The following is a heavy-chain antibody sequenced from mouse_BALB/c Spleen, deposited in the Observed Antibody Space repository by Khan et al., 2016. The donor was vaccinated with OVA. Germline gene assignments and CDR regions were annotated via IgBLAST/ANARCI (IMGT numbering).Heavy chain of an antibody. Sequence: EVELVESGGGVVKPGGSLKLSCSASGFTFSSFAMSWVRQTPEKRLEWVATISSGGHYTFYPDSVKGRFTISRDNARNNLYLQMSSLRSEDTAMXSCARSLVDYYAMDYWGQGTSVTVSS. CDR2: ISSGGHYT. CDR3: ARSLVDYYAMDY. D-gene: IGHD2-2*01. CDR1: GFTFSSFA. V-gene: IGHV5-9-3*01. J-gene: IGHJ4*01.